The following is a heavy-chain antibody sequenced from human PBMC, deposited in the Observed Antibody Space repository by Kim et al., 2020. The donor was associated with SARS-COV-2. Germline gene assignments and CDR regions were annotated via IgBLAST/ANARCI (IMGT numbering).Heavy chain of an antibody. CDR2: ITKSSTTI. Sequence: GGSLRLSCATSGFTFSAYDMNWVRQAPGKGLEWLSFITKSSTTIYYADSVKGRFTISRDNAKNLLYLQMNSLRDEDTALYYCVRDRMGVASDMWGQVTMV. CDR3: VRDRMGVASDM. CDR1: GFTFSAYD. V-gene: IGHV3-48*02. D-gene: IGHD2-8*01. J-gene: IGHJ3*02.